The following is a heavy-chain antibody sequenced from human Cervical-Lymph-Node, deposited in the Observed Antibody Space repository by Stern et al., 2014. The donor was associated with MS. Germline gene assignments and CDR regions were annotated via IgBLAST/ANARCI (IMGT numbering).Heavy chain of an antibody. CDR1: GGSDSSGRYY. CDR2: VYTGGSH. V-gene: IGHV4-61*02. Sequence: QVQLQQWGPGLVKPSQTLSLTCTVSGGSDSSGRYYWNWIRQPAGKGLEWIGRVYTGGSHAYNPSLKSRITISVDTSKKHFSLSLSSVTAADTAVYYCTRGGEGGDCSGKRCRRRVPDTMDVWGQGTTVTVAS. J-gene: IGHJ6*02. D-gene: IGHD2-15*01. CDR3: TRGGEGGDCSGKRCRRRVPDTMDV.